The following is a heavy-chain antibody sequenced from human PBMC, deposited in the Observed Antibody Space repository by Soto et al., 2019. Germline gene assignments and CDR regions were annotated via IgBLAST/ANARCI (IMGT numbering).Heavy chain of an antibody. Sequence: SETLSLTCTVSGGSISSGGYYWSWIRQHPGKGLEWIGYIYYSGSTYYNPSLKSRVTISVDTSKNQFSLKLSSVTAADTAVSYCPRLNADYGDYPIPPDWYGCWRQGTLGTVSS. D-gene: IGHD4-17*01. V-gene: IGHV4-31*03. J-gene: IGHJ5*01. CDR2: IYYSGST. CDR1: GGSISSGGYY. CDR3: PRLNADYGDYPIPPDWYGC.